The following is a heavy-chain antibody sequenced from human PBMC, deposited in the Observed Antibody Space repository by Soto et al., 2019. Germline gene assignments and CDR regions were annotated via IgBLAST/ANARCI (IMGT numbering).Heavy chain of an antibody. CDR2: VHTGNGAT. CDR3: ARGLGAGSYRIDY. Sequence: QVQLVQSGPEVKKPGAPVKVSCKASGYTLTYYTIHWVRQAPGQRLEWMGWVHTGNGATKYSQRLQDRITITSDTSASTVSMELSSLTYEDTAVYYCARGLGAGSYRIDYWGQGTLVTVSS. J-gene: IGHJ4*02. CDR1: GYTLTYYT. V-gene: IGHV1-3*04. D-gene: IGHD3-16*02.